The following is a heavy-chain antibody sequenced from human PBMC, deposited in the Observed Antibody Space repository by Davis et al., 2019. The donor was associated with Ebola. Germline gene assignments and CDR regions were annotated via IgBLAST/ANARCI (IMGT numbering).Heavy chain of an antibody. V-gene: IGHV3-23*01. CDR2: ISGSGDTT. CDR3: TRHVSGDFWYFDL. Sequence: GESLKISCAASGFTFSSYAMSWVRQAPGKGLEWVSTISGSGDTTSYADSVKGRFTISRDNSKNTLFLQMNSLRAEDTAVYYCTRHVSGDFWYFDLWGRGTLVTVSS. CDR1: GFTFSSYA. D-gene: IGHD4-17*01. J-gene: IGHJ2*01.